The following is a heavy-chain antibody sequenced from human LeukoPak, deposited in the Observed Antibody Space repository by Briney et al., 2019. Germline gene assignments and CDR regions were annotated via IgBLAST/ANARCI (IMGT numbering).Heavy chain of an antibody. V-gene: IGHV7-4-1*02. Sequence: ASVKVSCKALGYTFSSHAMNWVRQAPGQGLELMGWINTNTGIPTYAQGFAGRFVFSLDTSVTTAYLQITSLKAEDTAVYYCARDLVSAGFDIWGQGTMVTVSS. CDR3: ARDLVSAGFDI. CDR1: GYTFSSHA. J-gene: IGHJ3*02. CDR2: INTNTGIP. D-gene: IGHD6-6*01.